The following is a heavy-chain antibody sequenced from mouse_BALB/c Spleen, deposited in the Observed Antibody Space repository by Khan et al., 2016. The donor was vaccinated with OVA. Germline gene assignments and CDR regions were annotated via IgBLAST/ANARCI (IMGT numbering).Heavy chain of an antibody. CDR2: IYPGNGNT. CDR1: GYTFTDYY. CDR3: TRSGIGSFAF. V-gene: IGHV1-77*01. J-gene: IGHJ3*01. D-gene: IGHD2-14*01. Sequence: VQLQESGAELARPGASVKLSCKASGYTFTDYYINWVKQRTGQGLEWIGDIYPGNGNTYYNENFKGTATLTEDKSASTAFMHLSSLTSEDSAVYFCTRSGIGSFAFWGQGTLVTVSA.